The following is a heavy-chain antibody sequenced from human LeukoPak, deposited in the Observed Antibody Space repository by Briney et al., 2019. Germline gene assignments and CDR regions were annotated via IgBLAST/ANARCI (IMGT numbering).Heavy chain of an antibody. D-gene: IGHD6-19*01. Sequence: GGSLRLSCAASGFTFSNYPMHWVRQAPGKGLEWVAVISYDRSNKYYADSVKGRFTISRDNSKNTLNLQMNSLRAEDTAVYSCAKGLGQWLVIFDSWGQGTLVTVSS. CDR2: ISYDRSNK. V-gene: IGHV3-30-3*01. CDR1: GFTFSNYP. CDR3: AKGLGQWLVIFDS. J-gene: IGHJ5*01.